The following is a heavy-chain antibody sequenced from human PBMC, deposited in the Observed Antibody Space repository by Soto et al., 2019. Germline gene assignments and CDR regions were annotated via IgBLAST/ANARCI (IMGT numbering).Heavy chain of an antibody. D-gene: IGHD3-16*01. CDR3: ARSSGGGFGIIMEGSNWLAP. J-gene: IGHJ5*02. V-gene: IGHV1-46*01. CDR2: INPSGGST. Sequence: SCKAPANTITSYYIHSVPQAHGHGLEWMGIINPSGGSTRFAQTFQGRITMTTDTSTSTVYMELRSLRSEDTAVYYCARSSGGGFGIIMEGSNWLAPWGQGSLVTVSS. CDR1: ANTITSYY.